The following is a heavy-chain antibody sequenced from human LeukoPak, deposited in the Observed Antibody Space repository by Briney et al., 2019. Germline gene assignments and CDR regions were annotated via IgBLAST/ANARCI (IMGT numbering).Heavy chain of an antibody. J-gene: IGHJ4*02. CDR3: AKNQLVTVYFDY. V-gene: IGHV3-23*01. Sequence: GGSLRLSCAASGFTFSSYAMSWVRQAPGKGPEWVSAISGSGGSTYYADSVKGRFTISRDNSKNTLYLQMNSLRAEDTAVYYCAKNQLVTVYFDYWGQGTLVTVSS. CDR2: ISGSGGST. CDR1: GFTFSSYA. D-gene: IGHD6-13*01.